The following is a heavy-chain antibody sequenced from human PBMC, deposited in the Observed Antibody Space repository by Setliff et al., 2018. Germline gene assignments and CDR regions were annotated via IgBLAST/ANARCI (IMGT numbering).Heavy chain of an antibody. V-gene: IGHV3-21*01. Sequence: GESLRLSCVASGFTFSNYAVAWVRQAPGKGLEWVSSISSSSSYIYYADSVKGRFTISRDNAKNSLYLQMNSLRAEDTAVYYCAGRWGGSAYGMDVWGQGTTVTVSS. CDR1: GFTFSNYA. CDR2: ISSSSSYI. D-gene: IGHD3-10*01. J-gene: IGHJ6*02. CDR3: AGRWGGSAYGMDV.